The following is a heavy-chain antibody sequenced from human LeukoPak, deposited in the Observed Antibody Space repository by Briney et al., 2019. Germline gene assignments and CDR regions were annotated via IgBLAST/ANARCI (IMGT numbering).Heavy chain of an antibody. V-gene: IGHV4-59*01. Sequence: PSETLSLTCTVSGGSISSYYWSWIRQPPGKGLEWIGYIYYSGSTNYNPSLKSRVTISVDTSKNQFSLKLSSVTAADTAVYYCARAGYCSGGSCYPIYYYYYGMDVWGQGTTVTVSS. D-gene: IGHD2-15*01. CDR3: ARAGYCSGGSCYPIYYYYYGMDV. CDR2: IYYSGST. CDR1: GGSISSYY. J-gene: IGHJ6*02.